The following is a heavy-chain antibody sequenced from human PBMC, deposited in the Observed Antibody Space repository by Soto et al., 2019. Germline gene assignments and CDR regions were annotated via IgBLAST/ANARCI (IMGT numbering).Heavy chain of an antibody. D-gene: IGHD2-2*02. V-gene: IGHV4-59*01. CDR3: ARGGYCSSTSCYSPHCFDP. CDR2: IYYSGST. J-gene: IGHJ5*02. Sequence: SETLSLTCTVSGGSISSYYWSWIRQPPGKGLEWIGYIYYSGSTNYNPSLKSRVTISVDTSKNQFSLKLSSVTAADTAVYYCARGGYCSSTSCYSPHCFDPWGQGTLVTSPQ. CDR1: GGSISSYY.